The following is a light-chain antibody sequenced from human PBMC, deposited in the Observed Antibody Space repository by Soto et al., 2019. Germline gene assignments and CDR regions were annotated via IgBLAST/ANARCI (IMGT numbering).Light chain of an antibody. J-gene: IGLJ3*02. Sequence: QLVLTQSPSASASLGASVKLTCTLSSGHSNYAIAWHQQLAEKGPRYLMRLNSDGSHSKGDGVPDRFSGSSSGAERYLTISSLQSEDEADYYCQTWGTGIQVFGGGTKLTVL. CDR1: SGHSNYA. CDR2: LNSDGSH. CDR3: QTWGTGIQV. V-gene: IGLV4-69*01.